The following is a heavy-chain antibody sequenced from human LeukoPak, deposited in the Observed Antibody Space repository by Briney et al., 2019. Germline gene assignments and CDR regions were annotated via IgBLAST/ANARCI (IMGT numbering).Heavy chain of an antibody. CDR1: GGTFSSYA. CDR3: ARGYCSGGSCYELNY. V-gene: IGHV1-69*05. D-gene: IGHD2-15*01. CDR2: IIPIFGTA. Sequence: GASVKVSCKASGGTFSSYAISWVRQAPGQGLEWMGRIIPIFGTANYAQKFQGRVTITTDESTSTAYMELSSLRFEDTAVYYCARGYCSGGSCYELNYWGQGTLVTVSS. J-gene: IGHJ4*02.